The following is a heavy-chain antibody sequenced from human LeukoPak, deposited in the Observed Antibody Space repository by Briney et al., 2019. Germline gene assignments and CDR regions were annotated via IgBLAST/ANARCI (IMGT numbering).Heavy chain of an antibody. CDR1: GFTFSSYW. CDR2: INSDGSST. Sequence: GGSLRLSCAASGFTFSSYWMHWVRQAPGKGLAWVSRINSDGSSTSYADSVKGRFTISRGNAKNTLYLQMNSLRAEDTAVYYCARDPAAENWFDPWGQGTLVTVSS. CDR3: ARDPAAENWFDP. D-gene: IGHD6-13*01. V-gene: IGHV3-74*01. J-gene: IGHJ5*02.